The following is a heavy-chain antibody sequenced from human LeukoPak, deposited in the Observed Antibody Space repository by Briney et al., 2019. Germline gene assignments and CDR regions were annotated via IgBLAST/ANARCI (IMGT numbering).Heavy chain of an antibody. CDR1: GDSVSGNSVT. J-gene: IGHJ4*02. CDR2: TYYRSKWYN. V-gene: IGHV6-1*01. CDR3: AGRPYSSNWLSPSPFDL. D-gene: IGHD6-13*01. Sequence: SQTLSLTCAISGDSVSGNSVTWNWIRQSPSRGLEWLGRTYYRSKWYNDYVVSVKSRITIDADTSTNQFSLQLNFVTAADTAVYYCAGRPYSSNWLSPSPFDLWGQGTLVTVSS.